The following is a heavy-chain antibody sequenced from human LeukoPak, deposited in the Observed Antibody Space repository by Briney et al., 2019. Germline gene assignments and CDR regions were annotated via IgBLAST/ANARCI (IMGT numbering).Heavy chain of an antibody. Sequence: SETLSLTCTVSGGSISSGDYYWSWIRPPPGKGLQWIGYIYYSGSPYYNPSLKSRVTISVDTSKNEFSLKLSSVTAADTAVYYCARPGTASGNDAFDIWGQGTMVTVSS. V-gene: IGHV4-30-4*08. J-gene: IGHJ3*02. CDR1: GGSISSGDYY. CDR2: IYYSGSP. D-gene: IGHD4-23*01. CDR3: ARPGTASGNDAFDI.